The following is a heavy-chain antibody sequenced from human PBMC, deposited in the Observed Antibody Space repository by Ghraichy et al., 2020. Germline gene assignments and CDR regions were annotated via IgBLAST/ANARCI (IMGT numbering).Heavy chain of an antibody. CDR2: ISGSGGST. D-gene: IGHD3-10*01. J-gene: IGHJ6*02. Sequence: GGSLRLSCAASGFTFSSYAMSWVRQAPGKGLEWVSAISGSGGSTYYADSVKGRFTISRDNSKNTLYLQMNSLRAEDTAVYYCAKDIDYGSDPFLYYYYGMDVWGQGTTVTVSS. CDR3: AKDIDYGSDPFLYYYYGMDV. CDR1: GFTFSSYA. V-gene: IGHV3-23*01.